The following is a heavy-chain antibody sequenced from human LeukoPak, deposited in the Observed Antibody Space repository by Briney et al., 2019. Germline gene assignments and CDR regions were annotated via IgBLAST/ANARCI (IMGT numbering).Heavy chain of an antibody. Sequence: PSGTLSLTCTVSGGSISSGGYYWTWIRQPPGKGLEWFGYIYYSGSTYYNPSLKSRVTISVDTSKNQFSLKLSSVTAADTAVYYCARRAWFGDPDYYYYGMDVWGQGTTVTVSS. D-gene: IGHD3-10*01. CDR2: IYYSGST. CDR1: GGSISSGGYY. CDR3: ARRAWFGDPDYYYYGMDV. V-gene: IGHV4-31*03. J-gene: IGHJ6*02.